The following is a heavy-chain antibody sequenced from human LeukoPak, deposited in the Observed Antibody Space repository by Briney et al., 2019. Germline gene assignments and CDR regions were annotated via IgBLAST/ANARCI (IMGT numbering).Heavy chain of an antibody. CDR2: INPDSGGT. D-gene: IGHD3-22*01. V-gene: IGHV1-2*02. CDR1: GYTFTGYY. CDR3: ARVDDRGHYYDSSGPPKLFDY. J-gene: IGHJ4*02. Sequence: ASVKVSCKASGYTFTGYYMHWVRQAPGQGLEWMGWINPDSGGTNYAQKFQGRVTMTRDTSISTAYMQLSRLSSDDTAVYYCARVDDRGHYYDSSGPPKLFDYWGQGTLVTVSS.